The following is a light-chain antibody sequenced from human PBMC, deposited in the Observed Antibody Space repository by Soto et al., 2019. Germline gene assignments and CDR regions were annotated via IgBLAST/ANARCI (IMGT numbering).Light chain of an antibody. CDR2: EVS. V-gene: IGLV2-8*01. CDR3: SSYAGSNNVVV. CDR1: SSDVGGYNY. Sequence: QSALTQPPSASGSPGQSVTISCTGTSSDVGGYNYVSWYQQHPGKAPKLMIYEVSKRRSGVPDRFSGSKSGNTASLTVSGRQAEDEADYYCSSYAGSNNVVVFGGGTKLTVL. J-gene: IGLJ2*01.